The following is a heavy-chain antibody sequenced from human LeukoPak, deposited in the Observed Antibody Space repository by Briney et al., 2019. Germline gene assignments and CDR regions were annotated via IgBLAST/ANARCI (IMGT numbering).Heavy chain of an antibody. V-gene: IGHV1-3*01. CDR2: INAGNGNT. J-gene: IGHJ6*02. Sequence: GASVTVSCTASGYTFTSYAMHWVRQAPGQRLEWMGWINAGNGNTKYSQKFQGRVTITRDTSASTAYMELSSLRSEDTAVYYCASEGITGTQTYYYYYGMDVWGQGTTVTVSS. CDR3: ASEGITGTQTYYYYYGMDV. CDR1: GYTFTSYA. D-gene: IGHD1-20*01.